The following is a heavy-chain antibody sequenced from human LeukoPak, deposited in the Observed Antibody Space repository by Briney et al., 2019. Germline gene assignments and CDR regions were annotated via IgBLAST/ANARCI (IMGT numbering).Heavy chain of an antibody. V-gene: IGHV3-33*08. CDR3: VRGVGVSRFNYLDP. CDR2: IWYDASNK. CDR1: GFSFSTYW. D-gene: IGHD1-7*01. J-gene: IGHJ5*02. Sequence: GGSLRLSCAASGFSFSTYWMHWVRQAPGKGLEWVAVIWYDASNKYYADSVKGRFTISRDNSKNTLYLQMNSLRDDDTAVYYCVRGVGVSRFNYLDPWGQGTLVTVSS.